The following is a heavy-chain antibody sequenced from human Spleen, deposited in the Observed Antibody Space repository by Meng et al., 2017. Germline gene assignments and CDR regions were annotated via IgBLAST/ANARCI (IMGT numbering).Heavy chain of an antibody. D-gene: IGHD5-12*01. CDR3: ARDHEPYSGYEYVFNY. CDR2: IDPNSGGT. V-gene: IGHV1-2*02. Sequence: ASVKVSCKASGYTFTDYYMHWVRQAPGQGLEWMGWIDPNSGGTNYAQKFQGRVTMTRDTSISTAYMELSRLRSDDTAVYYCARDHEPYSGYEYVFNYWGQGTLVTVSS. CDR1: GYTFTDYY. J-gene: IGHJ4*02.